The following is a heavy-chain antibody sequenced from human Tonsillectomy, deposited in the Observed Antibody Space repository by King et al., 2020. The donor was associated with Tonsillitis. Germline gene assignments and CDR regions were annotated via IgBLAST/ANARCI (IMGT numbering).Heavy chain of an antibody. CDR1: GFTFRSYA. CDR3: AKSHETGPHSPFGY. D-gene: IGHD3-9*01. V-gene: IGHV3-23*03. CDR2: FYSGSSTT. Sequence: VQLVESGGGLVQPGGSLRLSCAASGFTFRSYAMSWVRQAPGKGLEWVSVFYSGSSTTYYADSVKGRFTISRDNSKNTLSLQMNSLRAEDTAVYYCAKSHETGPHSPFGYWGQGTLVTVSS. J-gene: IGHJ4*02.